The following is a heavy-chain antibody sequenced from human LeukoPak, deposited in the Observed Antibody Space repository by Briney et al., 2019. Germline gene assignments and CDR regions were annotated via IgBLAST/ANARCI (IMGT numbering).Heavy chain of an antibody. J-gene: IGHJ4*02. CDR2: INHSGST. CDR1: GGSFSGYY. CDR3: ARGPRNDIVVVPAANAYYFDY. V-gene: IGHV4-34*01. D-gene: IGHD2-2*01. Sequence: SETLSLTCAVYGGSFSGYYWSWIRQPPGKGLEWIGEINHSGSTNYNPSLKSRVTISVDTSKNQFSLKLSSVTAADTAVYYYARGPRNDIVVVPAANAYYFDYWGQGTLVTVSS.